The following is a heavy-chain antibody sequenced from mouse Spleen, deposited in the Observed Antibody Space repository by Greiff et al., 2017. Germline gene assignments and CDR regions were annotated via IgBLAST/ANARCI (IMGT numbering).Heavy chain of an antibody. CDR3: AIGALYYFDY. Sequence: DVQLQESGPGLVKPSQSLSLTCSVTGYSITSGYYWNWIRQFPGNKLEWMGYISYDGSNNYNPSLKNRISITRDTSKNQFFLKLNSVTTEDTATYYCAIGALYYFDYWGQGTTLTVSS. V-gene: IGHV3-6*01. CDR1: GYSITSGYY. CDR2: ISYDGSN. J-gene: IGHJ2*01.